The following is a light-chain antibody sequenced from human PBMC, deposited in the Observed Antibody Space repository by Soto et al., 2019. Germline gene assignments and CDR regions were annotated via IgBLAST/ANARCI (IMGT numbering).Light chain of an antibody. Sequence: DIQMTQSPSSLSASVGDRVTITCRASQSISSYLTWYQQKPGKAPKLLIYGASSLQSGVPSRFSGSGSGTDFTLTISSLQPEDFATYYCQQSYSTLPYTFGQGTKLEIK. J-gene: IGKJ2*01. CDR1: QSISSY. V-gene: IGKV1-39*01. CDR3: QQSYSTLPYT. CDR2: GAS.